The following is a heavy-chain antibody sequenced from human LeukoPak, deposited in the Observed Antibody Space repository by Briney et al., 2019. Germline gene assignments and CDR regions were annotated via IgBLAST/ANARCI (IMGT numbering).Heavy chain of an antibody. CDR1: GYTLTDLS. CDR3: ATAASILQNGEQWLIMDY. J-gene: IGHJ4*02. D-gene: IGHD6-19*01. V-gene: IGHV1-24*01. Sequence: ASVTVSCKVSGYTLTDLSVHWVRQAPGKGLEWMGGFDPEDGKTVYAQKFQGRVSMTDDTSTDTAYLDLSSLTFNDTAVYYCATAASILQNGEQWLIMDYWGEGTLITVYS. CDR2: FDPEDGKT.